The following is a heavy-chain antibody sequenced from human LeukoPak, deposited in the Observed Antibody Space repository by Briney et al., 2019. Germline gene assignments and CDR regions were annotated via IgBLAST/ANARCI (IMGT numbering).Heavy chain of an antibody. V-gene: IGHV3-23*01. CDR1: GFTFSSYG. J-gene: IGHJ4*02. CDR2: ISASGGNT. D-gene: IGHD6-13*01. CDR3: ARSGYSSSLLDY. Sequence: GGSLRLSCAASGFTFSSYGMSWVRQAPGKGLEWVSLISASGGNTHYADSVKGRFTISRDNAKNSLYLPMNSLRAEDTAVYYCARSGYSSSLLDYWGQGTLVTVSS.